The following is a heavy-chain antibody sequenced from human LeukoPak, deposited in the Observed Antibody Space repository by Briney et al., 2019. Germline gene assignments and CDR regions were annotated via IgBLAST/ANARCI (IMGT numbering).Heavy chain of an antibody. CDR1: GYTFTGYY. D-gene: IGHD4-17*01. J-gene: IGHJ3*02. CDR2: INPNSGGT. V-gene: IGHV1-2*02. CDR3: AREPYGDYAFDI. Sequence: ASVKVSCKASGYTFTGYYMHWVRQAPGQGLEWMGWINPNSGGTNYAQKFQGRVTMTRDTSISTAYMELSRLRSDDTAVYYCAREPYGDYAFDIWGQGTMVTVSS.